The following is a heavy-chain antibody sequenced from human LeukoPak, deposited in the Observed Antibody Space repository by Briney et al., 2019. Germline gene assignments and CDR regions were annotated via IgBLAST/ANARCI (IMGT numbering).Heavy chain of an antibody. CDR1: GGSFTSYY. CDR3: AQSPGYYFDY. V-gene: IGHV4-59*12. J-gene: IGHJ4*02. D-gene: IGHD3-10*01. Sequence: PSETLSLTCTVTGGSFTSYYWSWIRQPPGKGLEWIGHFYYSGSTSYNPSLKSRVTISVDKSKNQFSLKLSSVTAADTAVYYCAQSPGYYFDYWGQGTLVTVSS. CDR2: FYYSGST.